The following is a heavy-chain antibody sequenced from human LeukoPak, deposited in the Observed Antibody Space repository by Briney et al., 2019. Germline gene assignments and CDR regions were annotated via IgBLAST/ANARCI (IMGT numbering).Heavy chain of an antibody. Sequence: SQTLSLTCTVSGVSISSGSYYWSWIRQPAGKGLEWIGRIYTSGSTNYNPSLKSRVTISVDTSKNQFSLKLSSVTAADTAVYYCARSEVSYSSGWYEPYFDYWGQGTLVTVSS. CDR2: IYTSGST. V-gene: IGHV4-61*02. CDR1: GVSISSGSYY. D-gene: IGHD6-19*01. J-gene: IGHJ4*02. CDR3: ARSEVSYSSGWYEPYFDY.